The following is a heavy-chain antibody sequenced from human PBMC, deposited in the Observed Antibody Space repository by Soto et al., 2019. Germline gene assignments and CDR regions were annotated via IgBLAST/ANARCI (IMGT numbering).Heavy chain of an antibody. J-gene: IGHJ3*02. Sequence: PSETLSLTCAVYGGSFSGYYWSWIRQPPGKGLEWIGEINHSGSTNYNPSLKGRVTISVDTSKNQFSLKLSSVTAADTAVYYCARGRWAGIDAFDIWGQGTMVTVSS. CDR3: ARGRWAGIDAFDI. V-gene: IGHV4-34*01. CDR1: GGSFSGYY. D-gene: IGHD6-19*01. CDR2: INHSGST.